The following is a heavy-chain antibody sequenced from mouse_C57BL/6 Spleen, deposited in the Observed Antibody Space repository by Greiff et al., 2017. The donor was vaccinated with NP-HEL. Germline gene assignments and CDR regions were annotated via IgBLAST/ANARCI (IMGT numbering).Heavy chain of an antibody. CDR3: TREITTGYYFDY. V-gene: IGHV5-9-1*02. J-gene: IGHJ2*01. CDR2: ISSGGDYI. D-gene: IGHD2-4*01. CDR1: GFTFSSYA. Sequence: EVQLVESGEGLVKPGGSLKLSCAASGFTFSSYAMSWVRQTPEKRLEWVAYISSGGDYIYYADTVKGRFTISRDNARNTLYLQMSSLKSEDTAMYYCTREITTGYYFDYWGQGTTLTVSS.